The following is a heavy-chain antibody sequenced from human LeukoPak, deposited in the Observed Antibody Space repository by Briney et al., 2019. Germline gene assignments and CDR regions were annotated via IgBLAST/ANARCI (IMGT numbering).Heavy chain of an antibody. Sequence: SETLSLTCAVSGGSISNDNWWSWVRQPPGKGLEWIGEIYHSGSTNFNPSLKSRVTISVDKSNNQFSLKLSSVTAADTAVYYCARVSSSWYQDWYFDLWGRGTLVTVSS. CDR2: IYHSGST. V-gene: IGHV4-4*02. CDR1: GGSISNDNW. D-gene: IGHD6-13*01. CDR3: ARVSSSWYQDWYFDL. J-gene: IGHJ2*01.